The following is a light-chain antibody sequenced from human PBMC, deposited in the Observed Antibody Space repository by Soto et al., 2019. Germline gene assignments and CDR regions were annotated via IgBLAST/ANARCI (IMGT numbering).Light chain of an antibody. CDR2: AAS. CDR3: QKYNSAPSLT. Sequence: DIQMTQSPSSLSAAVGDRVTITCRASQGISNYLAWYQQKPGKVPKLLIYAASTLQSGVPSRFSGSGSGTDFTLTISSLQPEDVATYYCQKYNSAPSLTFGGGTKVEIK. V-gene: IGKV1-27*01. CDR1: QGISNY. J-gene: IGKJ4*01.